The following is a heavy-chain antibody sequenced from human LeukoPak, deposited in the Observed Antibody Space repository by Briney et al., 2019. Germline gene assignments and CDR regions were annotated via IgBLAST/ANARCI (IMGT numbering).Heavy chain of an antibody. D-gene: IGHD4-11*01. Sequence: KTSETLSLTCTVSGGSISSYYWSWIRQPPGKGLEWIGYIYYSGSTNYNPSLKSRVTISVDTSKNQFSLKLSSVTAADTAVYYCARSTVTTDWFDPWGQGTLVTVSS. CDR1: GGSISSYY. J-gene: IGHJ5*02. V-gene: IGHV4-59*01. CDR3: ARSTVTTDWFDP. CDR2: IYYSGST.